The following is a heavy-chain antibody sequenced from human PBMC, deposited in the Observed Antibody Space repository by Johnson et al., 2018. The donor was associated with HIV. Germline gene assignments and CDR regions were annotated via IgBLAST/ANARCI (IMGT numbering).Heavy chain of an antibody. J-gene: IGHJ3*02. CDR1: GFTFNDYG. D-gene: IGHD6-6*01. Sequence: VQLMESGGGVVRPGGSLRLSCAASGFTFNDYGMSWVRQSPGKGLEWVGRIKSKTDGGTTDYAAPVKGRFTISRDDSKNTLYLQMNSLKTEDTAVYYCTTAYPTVYSSSKRLDTFDIWGQGTMVTVSS. CDR2: IKSKTDGGTT. CDR3: TTAYPTVYSSSKRLDTFDI. V-gene: IGHV3-15*01.